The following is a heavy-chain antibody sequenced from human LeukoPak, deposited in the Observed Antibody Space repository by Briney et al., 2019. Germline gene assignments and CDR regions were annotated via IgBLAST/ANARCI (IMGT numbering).Heavy chain of an antibody. D-gene: IGHD3-10*01. V-gene: IGHV1-69*06. Sequence: GASVKVSCKASGGTFSSYAISWVRQAPGQGLEWMGGIIPIFGTANYAQNFHGRVTITADKSTSTAYMELSSLSSEDKAVYYCATRTYYYGSGSRNWFDPWGQGTLVTVSS. J-gene: IGHJ5*02. CDR1: GGTFSSYA. CDR3: ATRTYYYGSGSRNWFDP. CDR2: IIPIFGTA.